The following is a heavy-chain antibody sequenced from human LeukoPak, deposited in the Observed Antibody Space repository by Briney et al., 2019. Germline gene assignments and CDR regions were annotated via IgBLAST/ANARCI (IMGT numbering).Heavy chain of an antibody. CDR3: AKEASNGSGFDY. J-gene: IGHJ4*02. Sequence: GRSQRLSCAASGFTFDDYAMHWVRQAPGKGLEWVSGISWNSGSIGYADSVKGRFTISRDNAKNSLYLQMNSLRAEDMALYYCAKEASNGSGFDYWGQGTLVTVSS. V-gene: IGHV3-9*03. CDR1: GFTFDDYA. D-gene: IGHD6-19*01. CDR2: ISWNSGSI.